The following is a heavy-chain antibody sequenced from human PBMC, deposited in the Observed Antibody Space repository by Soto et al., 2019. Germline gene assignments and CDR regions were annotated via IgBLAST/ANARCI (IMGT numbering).Heavy chain of an antibody. CDR1: VDSISISSYY. V-gene: IGHV4-39*01. D-gene: IGHD3-3*02. J-gene: IGHJ5*02. Sequence: SETLSLTCSVSVDSISISSYYCAWIRQPPGKGLEWIGSIHYRANSYYSPSLKSRITISVDTSKNQISLRLSSVTAADTAVYYCARPLQLAVSGFDPWGQGTLVTVSS. CDR2: IHYRANS. CDR3: ARPLQLAVSGFDP.